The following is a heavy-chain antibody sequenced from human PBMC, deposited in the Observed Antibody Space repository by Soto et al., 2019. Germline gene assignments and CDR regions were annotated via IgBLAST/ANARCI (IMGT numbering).Heavy chain of an antibody. D-gene: IGHD3-16*02. CDR3: ARDNYVWGSYRSHWFDP. J-gene: IGHJ5*02. Sequence: QVQLQESGPGLVKPSQTLSLTCTVSGGSISSGDYYWSWIRQPPGKGLEWIGYIYYSGSTYYNPSLKSRVTISVDTSKNQFSLKLSSVTAADTAVYYCARDNYVWGSYRSHWFDPWGQGTLVTVSS. CDR1: GGSISSGDYY. V-gene: IGHV4-30-4*01. CDR2: IYYSGST.